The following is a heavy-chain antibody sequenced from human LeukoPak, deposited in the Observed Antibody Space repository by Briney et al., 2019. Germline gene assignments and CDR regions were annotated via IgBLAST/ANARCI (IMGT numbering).Heavy chain of an antibody. V-gene: IGHV3-21*01. J-gene: IGHJ4*02. D-gene: IGHD3-10*01. Sequence: GGSLRLSCAASGFTFSSYSMTWVRQAPGKGLEWVSSISSNSAYIYYADSVKGRFTISRDNSKNTLYLQMNSLRAEDTAVYYCARGLDNYGSGSSDWGQGTLVTVSS. CDR3: ARGLDNYGSGSSD. CDR2: ISSNSAYI. CDR1: GFTFSSYS.